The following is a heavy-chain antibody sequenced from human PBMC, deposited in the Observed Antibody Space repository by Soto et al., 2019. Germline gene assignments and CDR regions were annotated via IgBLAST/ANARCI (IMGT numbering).Heavy chain of an antibody. CDR2: IYWDDEK. J-gene: IGHJ4*02. Sequence: QITLKESGPTLVKPTQTLTLTCTFSGFSLSTSGMGVGWIRQPPGKALECLAVIYWDDEKLYNPSLKSRLTVTKDTSENQVVLTMTNMDPVDTATYYCAHRTYYPSGRQCDYWGQGTLVTVSS. V-gene: IGHV2-5*02. CDR1: GFSLSTSGMG. CDR3: AHRTYYPSGRQCDY. D-gene: IGHD3-10*01.